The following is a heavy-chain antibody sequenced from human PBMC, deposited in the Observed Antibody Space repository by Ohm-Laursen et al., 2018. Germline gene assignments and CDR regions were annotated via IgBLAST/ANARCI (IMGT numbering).Heavy chain of an antibody. Sequence: ASVKVSCKASGGTFSSYAISWVRQAPGQGLEWMGWISAYNGHTNYAQKLQGRVTMTTDTSTSTAYMELSSLRSDDTAVYYCARYSSSWCLDYWGQGTLATVSS. D-gene: IGHD6-6*01. CDR1: GGTFSSYA. J-gene: IGHJ4*02. V-gene: IGHV1-18*01. CDR3: ARYSSSWCLDY. CDR2: ISAYNGHT.